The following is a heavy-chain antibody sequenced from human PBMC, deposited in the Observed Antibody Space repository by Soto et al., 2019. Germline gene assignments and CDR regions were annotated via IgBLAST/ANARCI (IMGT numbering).Heavy chain of an antibody. J-gene: IGHJ4*02. CDR2: IKGDGSIT. V-gene: IGHV3-74*01. D-gene: IGHD4-17*01. Sequence: TGGSLRLSCAASEFTFSNYWMHWVRQAPGKGLVWVSRIKGDGSITNYADSVKGRFTISRDNAKNTLFLQMDSVTADDTAVYYCARGVPGHYATDVWGQGTLVTVSS. CDR1: EFTFSNYW. CDR3: ARGVPGHYATDV.